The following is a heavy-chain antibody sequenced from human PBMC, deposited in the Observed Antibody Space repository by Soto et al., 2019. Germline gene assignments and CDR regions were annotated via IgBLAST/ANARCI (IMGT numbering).Heavy chain of an antibody. CDR3: ATSTVTSQYHMGV. J-gene: IGHJ6*03. D-gene: IGHD4-4*01. CDR2: ISYDGSNK. V-gene: IGHV3-30-3*01. CDR1: GFTFSSYA. Sequence: PGGSLRLSCAASGFTFSSYAMHWVRQAPGKGLEWVAVISYDGSNKYYADSVKGRFTISRDNSKNTLYLQMNSLRAEDTAVYYCATSTVTSQYHMGVWGKGTTVTVSS.